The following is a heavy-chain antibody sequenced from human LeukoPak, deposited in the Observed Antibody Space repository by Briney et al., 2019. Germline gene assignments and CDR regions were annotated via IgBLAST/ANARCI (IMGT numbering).Heavy chain of an antibody. CDR1: GGSINSYY. J-gene: IGHJ5*02. V-gene: IGHV4-59*01. Sequence: SETLSLTCTVSGGSINSYYWTWIRQSPGKGLEWIGYIYYSGSTNYNPSLKSRVTISVDTSMNQFSLKLSSVTAADTAVYYCAKGGNWFDPRGQGTLVTVSS. CDR3: AKGGNWFDP. CDR2: IYYSGST. D-gene: IGHD3-10*01.